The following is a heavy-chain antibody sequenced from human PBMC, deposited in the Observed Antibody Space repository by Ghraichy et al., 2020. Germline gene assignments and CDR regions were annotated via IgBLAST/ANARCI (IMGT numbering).Heavy chain of an antibody. Sequence: ASVKVSCKASGYTFTSYDINWVRQATGQGLEWMGSMDPKSGNTGYEQRFQGRVTMTRNTSISTAYMELSSLRSEDTAVYYCARAPQVASNWFDPWGQGTLVTVSS. CDR2: MDPKSGNT. CDR3: ARAPQVASNWFDP. D-gene: IGHD2-15*01. V-gene: IGHV1-8*01. CDR1: GYTFTSYD. J-gene: IGHJ5*02.